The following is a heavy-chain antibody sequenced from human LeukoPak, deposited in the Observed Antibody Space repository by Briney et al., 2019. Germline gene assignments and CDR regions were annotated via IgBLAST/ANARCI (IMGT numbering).Heavy chain of an antibody. Sequence: SETLSLTCTVCGGSISSGGYYWSWIRQHPGKGLEWIGHIYYSGSTYYNPSLKSRVTISVDTSKNQFSLKLSSVTAADTAVYYCASLADISSIAARDAFDIWGQGTMVTVSS. CDR1: GGSISSGGYY. J-gene: IGHJ3*02. CDR3: ASLADISSIAARDAFDI. D-gene: IGHD6-6*01. CDR2: IYYSGST. V-gene: IGHV4-31*03.